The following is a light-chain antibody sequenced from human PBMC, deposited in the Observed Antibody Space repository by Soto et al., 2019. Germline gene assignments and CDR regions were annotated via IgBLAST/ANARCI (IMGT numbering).Light chain of an antibody. Sequence: DIQMTQSPSSLSASVGDRVTITCRASQRISSYLNWYQQKPGKAPKLLIYAASSLQSGVPSRFSGSGSGTDFTLTISSLQPEDFATYYCQQSETFGQGTKVEVK. CDR2: AAS. CDR3: QQSET. J-gene: IGKJ1*01. V-gene: IGKV1-39*01. CDR1: QRISSY.